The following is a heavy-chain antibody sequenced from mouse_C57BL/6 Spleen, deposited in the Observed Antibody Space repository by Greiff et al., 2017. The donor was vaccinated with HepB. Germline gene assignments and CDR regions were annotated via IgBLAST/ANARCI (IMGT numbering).Heavy chain of an antibody. CDR1: GFTFSDYY. Sequence: EVQVVESGGGLVQPGGSLKLSCAASGFTFSDYYMYWVRQTPEKRLEWVAYISNGGGSTYYPDTVKGRFTISRDNAKNTLYLQMSRLKSEDTAMYYCARHPYDYGYFDYWGQGTTLTVSS. V-gene: IGHV5-12*01. D-gene: IGHD2-4*01. J-gene: IGHJ2*01. CDR3: ARHPYDYGYFDY. CDR2: ISNGGGST.